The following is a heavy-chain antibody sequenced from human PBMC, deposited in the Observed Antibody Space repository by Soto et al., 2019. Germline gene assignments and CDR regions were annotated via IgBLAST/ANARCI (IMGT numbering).Heavy chain of an antibody. CDR3: TTERRWLPRSYYFMDV. J-gene: IGHJ6*03. D-gene: IGHD3-22*01. CDR2: IKSKTDGGTT. V-gene: IGHV3-15*01. CDR1: GFTFSNAW. Sequence: GGSLRLSCAASGFTFSNAWMSWVRQAPGKGLEWVGRIKSKTDGGTTDYAAPVKDRFTISRDDSKNTLYLQMTSLKTEDTAVYYCTTERRWLPRSYYFMDVWGKGTTVTVSS.